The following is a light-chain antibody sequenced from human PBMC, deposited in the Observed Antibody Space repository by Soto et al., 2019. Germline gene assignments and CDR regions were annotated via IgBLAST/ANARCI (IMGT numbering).Light chain of an antibody. J-gene: IGKJ2*01. Sequence: EIVMTQSPATLSVSPGERATLSCRASQRVSSNLAWYQQKPGQAPSLLIYGASTRATGIPARFTGSGSGTEFTLNVSSLQSEDLAVYYCQQYNNWPPYTFGQGTKLEIK. V-gene: IGKV3-15*01. CDR3: QQYNNWPPYT. CDR1: QRVSSN. CDR2: GAS.